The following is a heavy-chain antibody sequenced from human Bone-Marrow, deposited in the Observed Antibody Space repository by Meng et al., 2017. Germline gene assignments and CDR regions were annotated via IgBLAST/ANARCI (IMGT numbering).Heavy chain of an antibody. J-gene: IGHJ4*02. CDR3: ARDEGRGWARLAIEYYFDY. Sequence: ASVKVSCKASGYTFTSYGISWVRQAPGQGLEWMGWISAYNGNTNYAQKLQGRVTMTTDTSTSTAYMELRSLRSDDTAVYYCARDEGRGWARLAIEYYFDYWGQGTLVNGAS. CDR2: ISAYNGNT. CDR1: GYTFTSYG. D-gene: IGHD3-16*01. V-gene: IGHV1-18*01.